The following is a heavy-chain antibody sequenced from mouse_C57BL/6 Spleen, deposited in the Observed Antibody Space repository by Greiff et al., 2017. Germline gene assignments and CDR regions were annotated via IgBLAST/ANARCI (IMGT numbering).Heavy chain of an antibody. J-gene: IGHJ4*01. CDR2: IDPENGDT. V-gene: IGHV14-4*01. CDR1: GFNIKDDY. CDR3: TEDYAMDY. Sequence: VQLHQSGAELVRPGASVKLSCTASGFNIKDDYMHWVKQRPEQGLEWIGWIDPENGDTEYASKFQGKATITADTSANTAYLQLSSLTSEDTAVYYCTEDYAMDYWGQGTSVTVSS.